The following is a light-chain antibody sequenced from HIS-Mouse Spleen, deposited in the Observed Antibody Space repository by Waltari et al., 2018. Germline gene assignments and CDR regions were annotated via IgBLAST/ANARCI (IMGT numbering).Light chain of an antibody. CDR2: ADS. V-gene: IGLV3-10*01. CDR3: YSTDSSGNHRV. CDR1: ALPTKY. J-gene: IGLJ2*01. Sequence: SYELTQPPSVSVSPGQTARITCSGDALPTKYAYWYQQKSGQAPVLVIYADSKRPPGILGRFSGSSSGTMATLTISGAQVEDEADYYCYSTDSSGNHRVFGGGTKLTVL.